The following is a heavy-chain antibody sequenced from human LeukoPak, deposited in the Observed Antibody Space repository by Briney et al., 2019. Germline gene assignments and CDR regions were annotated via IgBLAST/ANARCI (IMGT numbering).Heavy chain of an antibody. J-gene: IGHJ4*02. CDR1: GFTFSTYS. CDR3: ARDLPPGSSGWYLGY. Sequence: GGSLRLSCAASGFTFSTYSMNWVRQAPGKGLEWVSYISAGSSTTYYADSVKGRFTISRDNAKNSLYLQMNSLRDEDTAVYYCARDLPPGSSGWYLGYWGQGTLVTVSS. CDR2: ISAGSSTT. V-gene: IGHV3-48*02. D-gene: IGHD6-19*01.